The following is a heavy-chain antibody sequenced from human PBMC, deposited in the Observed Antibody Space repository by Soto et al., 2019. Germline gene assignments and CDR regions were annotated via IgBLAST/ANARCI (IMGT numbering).Heavy chain of an antibody. D-gene: IGHD2-2*01. CDR1: GFTFSDYY. CDR3: ARDLTDSTPVVVHYMDV. V-gene: IGHV3-11*01. CDR2: ISSSGSTI. Sequence: GGALRLSCAASGFTFSDYYTSWIRQASGKGLEWVSYISSSGSTIYYADSVKGRFTISRDNPKNSLYLQMNSLRAEDTAVYYCARDLTDSTPVVVHYMDVWRKGTTVTVSS. J-gene: IGHJ6*03.